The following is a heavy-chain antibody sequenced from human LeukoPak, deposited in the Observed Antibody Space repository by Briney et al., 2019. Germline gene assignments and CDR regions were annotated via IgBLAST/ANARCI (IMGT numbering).Heavy chain of an antibody. CDR3: AKFRVGYNYGIHFDY. J-gene: IGHJ4*02. CDR1: GFTFSTYA. CDR2: ITASGHST. V-gene: IGHV3-23*01. D-gene: IGHD5-18*01. Sequence: GGSLRLSCAASGFTFSTYAMTWVRQAPGRGLEWVSAITASGHSTYYADSVKGRFTISRGNSKNTLFLQMNSLRADDTAIYYCAKFRVGYNYGIHFDYWGQGTLVTISS.